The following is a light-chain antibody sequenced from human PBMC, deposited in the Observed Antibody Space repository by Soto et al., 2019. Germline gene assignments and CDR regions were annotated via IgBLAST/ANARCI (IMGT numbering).Light chain of an antibody. V-gene: IGKV1-5*01. Sequence: DIQMTQSPSTLSASVGDRVTITCRASQSISSWLAWYQQKPGKAPKLLIYDASSLESGVPSRLSGSGSGTEFTLTISSLQSEDFAVYYCQQYNNWPPTFGQGTKVDIK. CDR1: QSISSW. J-gene: IGKJ1*01. CDR2: DAS. CDR3: QQYNNWPPT.